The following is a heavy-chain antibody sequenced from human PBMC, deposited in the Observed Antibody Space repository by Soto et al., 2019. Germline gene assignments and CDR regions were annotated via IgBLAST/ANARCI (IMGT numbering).Heavy chain of an antibody. CDR2: ISAYNGNT. Sequence: ASVKVSCKASGYTFTSYGISWVRQAPGQGLEWMGWISAYNGNTNYAQKLQGRVTMTTDTSTSTAYMELRSLRSDDTAVYYCGGDPGGGYCSGGRCHNIQFDYWGQGTLVTVSS. CDR3: GGDPGGGYCSGGRCHNIQFDY. D-gene: IGHD2-15*01. CDR1: GYTFTSYG. J-gene: IGHJ4*02. V-gene: IGHV1-18*01.